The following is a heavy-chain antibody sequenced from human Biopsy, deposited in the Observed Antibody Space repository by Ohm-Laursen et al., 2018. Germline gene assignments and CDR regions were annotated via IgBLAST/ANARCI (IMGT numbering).Heavy chain of an antibody. D-gene: IGHD2-21*01. J-gene: IGHJ6*02. CDR2: ITGSSSTI. CDR1: GFTFSDYY. Sequence: SLRLSCAASGFTFSDYYMSWFRQAPGKGLEWISYITGSSSTIYYADSVKGRFTISRDNAKNSLYLQMNSLRAEDTAVYYCTRLAYYYYYGMDVWGQGTTVTVSS. V-gene: IGHV3-11*04. CDR3: TRLAYYYYYGMDV.